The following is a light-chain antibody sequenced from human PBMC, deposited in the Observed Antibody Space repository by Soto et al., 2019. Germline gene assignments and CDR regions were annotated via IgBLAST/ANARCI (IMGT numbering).Light chain of an antibody. J-gene: IGLJ2*01. CDR3: CSYAGNYIVV. CDR2: DVS. CDR1: SGDVGNYNY. Sequence: QSALTQPRSVSGSPGQSVTISCTGTSGDVGNYNYVSWYQQHPGKAPKLMIFDVSWRPSGVPDRFSGSKSGNTASLTISGLQAEDEADYYCCSYAGNYIVVFGGGTKVTV. V-gene: IGLV2-11*01.